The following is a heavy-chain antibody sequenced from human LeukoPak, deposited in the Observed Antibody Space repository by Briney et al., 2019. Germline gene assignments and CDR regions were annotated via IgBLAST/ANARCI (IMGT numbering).Heavy chain of an antibody. CDR1: GFTFSDYY. J-gene: IGHJ4*02. CDR3: ASLLRREWLVHEDY. V-gene: IGHV3-11*01. CDR2: ISSSGSTI. Sequence: PGGSLRLSCAASGFTFSDYYMSWIRQAPGKGLEWVSYISSSGSTIYYADSVKGRFTISRDNAKNSLYLQMNSLRAEDTAVYYCASLLRREWLVHEDYWGQGTLVTVSS. D-gene: IGHD6-19*01.